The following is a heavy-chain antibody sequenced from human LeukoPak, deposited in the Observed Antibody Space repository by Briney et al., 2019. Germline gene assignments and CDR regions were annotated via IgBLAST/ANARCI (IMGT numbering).Heavy chain of an antibody. D-gene: IGHD1-14*01. J-gene: IGHJ4*02. CDR1: GGSFSGYY. CDR2: INHSGST. Sequence: SETLSLTCAVYGGSFSGYYWSWIRQPPGKGLEWIGEINHSGSTNYNPSLKSRVTISVDTSKNQFSLQLSSVTAADTAVYYCARRKFLTRYPLDYWGQGTLVTVSS. V-gene: IGHV4-34*01. CDR3: ARRKFLTRYPLDY.